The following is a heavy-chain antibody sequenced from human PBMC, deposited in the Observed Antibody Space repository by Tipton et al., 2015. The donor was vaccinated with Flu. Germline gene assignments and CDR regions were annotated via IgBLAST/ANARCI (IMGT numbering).Heavy chain of an antibody. D-gene: IGHD6-13*01. Sequence: SLRLSCAASGFTFRDYGMSWVRQAPGQGLEWLALVSGDGSHQYYVDSVKGRFTISRDNAKNSLYLQMNSLRVEDTAVYYCVRAIAAAGSRWGQGTLVTVSS. J-gene: IGHJ4*02. CDR2: VSGDGSHQ. CDR3: VRAIAAAGSR. CDR1: GFTFRDYG. V-gene: IGHV3-33*05.